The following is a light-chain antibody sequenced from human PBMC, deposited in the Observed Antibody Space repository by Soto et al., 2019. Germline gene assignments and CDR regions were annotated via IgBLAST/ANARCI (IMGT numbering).Light chain of an antibody. V-gene: IGKV3-15*01. CDR2: GAS. J-gene: IGKJ1*01. CDR1: QSVSSN. CDR3: QQHNNWPPWR. Sequence: EIVMTKSPATLSVSPGERATLSCRASQSVSSNLAWYQQKPGQAPRLLIYGASTRATGIPARFSGSGSGTEFTLTISSLQSEDFAVYYCQQHNNWPPWRFGQGTKVEIK.